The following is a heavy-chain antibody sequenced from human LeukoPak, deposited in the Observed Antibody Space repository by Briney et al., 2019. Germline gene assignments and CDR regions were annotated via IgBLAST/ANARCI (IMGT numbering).Heavy chain of an antibody. CDR2: INHSGST. Sequence: SQTLSLTCAVSGGSISSGGYYWSWIRQPPGKGLEWIGEINHSGSTNYNPSLKSRVTISVDTSKNQFSLKLSSVTAADTAVYYCARDNTNSSGYLQHWGQGTLVTVSS. V-gene: IGHV4-30-2*01. J-gene: IGHJ1*01. CDR1: GGSISSGGYY. D-gene: IGHD3-22*01. CDR3: ARDNTNSSGYLQH.